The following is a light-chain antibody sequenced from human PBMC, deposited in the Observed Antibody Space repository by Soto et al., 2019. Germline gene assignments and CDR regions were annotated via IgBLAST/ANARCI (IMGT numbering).Light chain of an antibody. CDR1: QSLLHSNGYNS. CDR3: IQPLQSWT. CDR2: LGS. Sequence: DIVMTQSPLSLPVTPGEPASISCRSSQSLLHSNGYNSLDWYLQKPGQSPQLLIYLGSNRASGVPDRFSGSGSGTDFTLKISRVEAEDVGVYYCIQPLQSWTFGHGTKVEIK. J-gene: IGKJ1*01. V-gene: IGKV2-28*01.